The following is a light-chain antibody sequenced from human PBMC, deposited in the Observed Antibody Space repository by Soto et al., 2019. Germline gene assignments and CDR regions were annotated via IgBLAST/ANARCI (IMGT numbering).Light chain of an antibody. CDR1: SSDIGSNNY. CDR3: NSYTTTTRL. CDR2: EVS. J-gene: IGLJ3*02. Sequence: QSALTQPASVSGSPGQSITISCTGTSSDIGSNNYVSWFQQRPGKAPTLIIYEVSNRPSGVSTHFSGSKYGNTASLTISGLLHEDEAEYYCNSYTTTTRLFGGGTKVTVL. V-gene: IGLV2-14*01.